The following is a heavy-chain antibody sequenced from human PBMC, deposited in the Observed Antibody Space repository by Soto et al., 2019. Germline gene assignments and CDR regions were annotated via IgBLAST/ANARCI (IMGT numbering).Heavy chain of an antibody. Sequence: ASETLSLTCTFSCGSINSGDFYWGWVRQPPGKGLEWIGYIYYSVSTYYNPSLKSRVTISVDTSKNQFSLKLSSVTAADTAVYYCAREGAYSYGYVDYWGQGTLVTVSS. CDR3: AREGAYSYGYVDY. CDR1: CGSINSGDFY. V-gene: IGHV4-30-4*01. CDR2: IYYSVST. D-gene: IGHD5-18*01. J-gene: IGHJ4*02.